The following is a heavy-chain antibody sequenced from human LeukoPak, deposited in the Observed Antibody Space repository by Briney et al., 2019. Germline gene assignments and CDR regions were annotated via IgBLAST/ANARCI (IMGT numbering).Heavy chain of an antibody. CDR2: IGSSSSTI. CDR1: GFTFSSYS. V-gene: IGHV3-48*01. D-gene: IGHD6-13*01. CDR3: ARDSVAAAGRFDY. J-gene: IGHJ4*02. Sequence: GGSLRLSCAASGFTFSSYSMNWVRQAPGKGLEWVSYIGSSSSTIYYADSVKGRFTISRDNAKNSLYLQMNSLRAEDTAVYYCARDSVAAAGRFDYWGQGTLVTVSS.